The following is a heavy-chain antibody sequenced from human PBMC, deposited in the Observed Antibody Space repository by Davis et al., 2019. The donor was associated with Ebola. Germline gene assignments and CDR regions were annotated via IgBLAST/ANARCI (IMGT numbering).Heavy chain of an antibody. CDR3: AKDVADTYDSSGYYYVY. V-gene: IGHV3-23*01. D-gene: IGHD3-22*01. CDR2: ISGSGGST. CDR1: GFTFSSYA. Sequence: PGGSLRLSCAASGFTFSSYAMSWVRQAPGKGLEWVSAISGSGGSTYYADSVKGRFTISRDNSKNTLYLQMNSLRAEDTAVYYCAKDVADTYDSSGYYYVYWGQGTLVTVSS. J-gene: IGHJ4*02.